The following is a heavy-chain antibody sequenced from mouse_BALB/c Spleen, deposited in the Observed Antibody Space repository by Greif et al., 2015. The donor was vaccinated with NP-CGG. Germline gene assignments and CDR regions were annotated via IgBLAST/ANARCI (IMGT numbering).Heavy chain of an antibody. CDR3: TRTTVVAYYAMDY. Sequence: EVHLVESGGGLVQPGGSLKLSCAASGFTFSSFGMHWVRQAPEKGLEWVAYISSGSSTIYYADTVKGRFTISRDNPKNTLFLQMTSLRSEDTAMYYCTRTTVVAYYAMDYWGQGTSVTVSS. J-gene: IGHJ4*01. D-gene: IGHD1-1*01. CDR1: GFTFSSFG. V-gene: IGHV5-17*02. CDR2: ISSGSSTI.